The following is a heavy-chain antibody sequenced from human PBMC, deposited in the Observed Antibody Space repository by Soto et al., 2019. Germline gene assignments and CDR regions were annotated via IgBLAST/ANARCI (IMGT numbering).Heavy chain of an antibody. CDR1: GGSISSYY. V-gene: IGHV4-59*12. CDR3: AKSSSRSSLGQYGLDV. D-gene: IGHD6-13*01. CDR2: IYYSGST. Sequence: SETLSLTSTVSGGSISSYYWSWIRQPPGKGLEWIGYIYYSGSTNYSPALKSRVSMSVDTSKNLFSLKMNSVTAADTAVYYCAKSSSRSSLGQYGLDVWGQGTTVTVSS. J-gene: IGHJ6*02.